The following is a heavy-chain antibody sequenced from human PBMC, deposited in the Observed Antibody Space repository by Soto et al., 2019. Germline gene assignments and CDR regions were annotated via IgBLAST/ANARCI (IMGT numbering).Heavy chain of an antibody. CDR1: GFTFSNAW. V-gene: IGHV3-15*01. CDR3: ARGHRSSGNSFDS. J-gene: IGHJ4*02. D-gene: IGHD3-22*01. Sequence: EVQLVESGGGLVKPGGSVRLSCAASGFTFSNAWMSWVRQAPGKGLEWVGRIKSKSAGGTTEYDAPVKDRFTISRDDSKNTLYLKMNSLKIDDTAVYYCARGHRSSGNSFDSWGQGTLVTVSS. CDR2: IKSKSAGGTT.